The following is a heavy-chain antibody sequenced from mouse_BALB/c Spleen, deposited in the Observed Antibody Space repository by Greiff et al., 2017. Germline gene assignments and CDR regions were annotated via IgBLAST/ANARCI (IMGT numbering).Heavy chain of an antibody. J-gene: IGHJ3*01. D-gene: IGHD2-4*01. CDR2: ISSGGGST. CDR3: ARQRGLRREFAY. V-gene: IGHV5-12-1*01. CDR1: GFAFSSYD. Sequence: DVHLVESGGGLVKPGGSLKPSCAASGFAFSSYDMSWVRQTSEKRLEWVAYISSGGGSTYYPDTVKGRFTISRENAKNTLYLQMSSLKSEDTAMYYCARQRGLRREFAYWGKETLVTVSA.